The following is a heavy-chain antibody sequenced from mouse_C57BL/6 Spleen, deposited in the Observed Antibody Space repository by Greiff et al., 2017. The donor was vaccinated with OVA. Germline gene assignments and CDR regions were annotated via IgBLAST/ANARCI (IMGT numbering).Heavy chain of an antibody. J-gene: IGHJ2*01. CDR1: GYTFTSYW. V-gene: IGHV1-50*01. D-gene: IGHD3-2*02. Sequence: QVQLQQPGAELVKPGASVKLSCKASGYTFTSYWMQWVKQRPGQGLEWIGEIDPSDSYTNYNQKFKGKATLTVDTSSSTAYMQLSSLTSEDSAVYYCARGSGYVLYFDYWGQGTTLTVSS. CDR3: ARGSGYVLYFDY. CDR2: IDPSDSYT.